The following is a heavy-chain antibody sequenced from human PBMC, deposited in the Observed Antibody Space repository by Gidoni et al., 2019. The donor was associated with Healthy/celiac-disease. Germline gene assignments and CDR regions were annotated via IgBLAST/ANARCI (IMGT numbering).Heavy chain of an antibody. CDR2: FYSGGST. V-gene: IGHV3-66*01. Sequence: EVQLVESGGGLVQPGGSLRLSCAASGFTVSSNYMSWVRQAPGKGLEWCSVFYSGGSTYYADSVKGRFTISRDNSKNTLYLQMNSLRAEDTAVYYCARDPALDYWGQGTLVTVSS. CDR3: ARDPALDY. CDR1: GFTVSSNY. D-gene: IGHD2-2*01. J-gene: IGHJ4*02.